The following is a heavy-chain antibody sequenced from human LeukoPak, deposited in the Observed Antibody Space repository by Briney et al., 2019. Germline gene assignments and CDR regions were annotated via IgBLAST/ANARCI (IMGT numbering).Heavy chain of an antibody. CDR3: VRDRVGPDY. D-gene: IGHD1-26*01. V-gene: IGHV3-74*03. J-gene: IGHJ4*02. Sequence: GGSLRLSCAASGFTFSTYVMNWFRQAPGTGLVWVSRITDDATTTYADSVKGRFTISRDNAKNTLYLQMNSLRAEDTAVYYCVRDRVGPDYWGQGTLVTVSS. CDR2: ITDDATT. CDR1: GFTFSTYV.